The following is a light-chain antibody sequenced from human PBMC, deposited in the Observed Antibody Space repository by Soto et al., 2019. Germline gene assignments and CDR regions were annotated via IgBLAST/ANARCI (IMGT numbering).Light chain of an antibody. CDR1: QSISTY. Sequence: DIQMTQSPSSLSASVGDRVTITCRASQSISTYLNWYQQKPGKAPKLLIYAASSLQSGVPSRFSGSGSATDFTLTISSLQPEDFATYYCQQSYSSPWTFGQGTKGEIK. CDR2: AAS. J-gene: IGKJ1*01. CDR3: QQSYSSPWT. V-gene: IGKV1-39*01.